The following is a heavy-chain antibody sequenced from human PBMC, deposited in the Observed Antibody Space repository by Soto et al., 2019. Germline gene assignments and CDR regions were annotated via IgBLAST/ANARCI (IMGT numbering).Heavy chain of an antibody. Sequence: GGSLRLSCAASGYTFISYWIHWVRQAPGKVLVWVSRVNNDGSGTAYADSVEGRFTISRDNAKNTVYLQLNSLRAEDTAVYYCGRGGSEHAMDVWGQGTTVTVSS. CDR2: VNNDGSGT. CDR1: GYTFISYW. J-gene: IGHJ6*02. CDR3: GRGGSEHAMDV. V-gene: IGHV3-74*01.